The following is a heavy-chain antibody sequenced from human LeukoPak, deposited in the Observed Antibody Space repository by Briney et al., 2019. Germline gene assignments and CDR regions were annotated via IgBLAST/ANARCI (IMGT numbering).Heavy chain of an antibody. CDR3: ARGYCSSTSCYAGFDY. D-gene: IGHD2-2*01. CDR2: ISSNGGST. Sequence: PGGSLRLSCAASGFTFSSYAMHWVRQAPGKGLEYVSAISSNGGSTYYANSVKGRFTISRDNSKNTLYLQMGSLRAEDMAVYYCARGYCSSTSCYAGFDYWGQGTLVTVSS. V-gene: IGHV3-64*01. CDR1: GFTFSSYA. J-gene: IGHJ4*02.